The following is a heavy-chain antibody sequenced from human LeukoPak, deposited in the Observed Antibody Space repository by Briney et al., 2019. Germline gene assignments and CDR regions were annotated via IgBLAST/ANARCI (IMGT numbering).Heavy chain of an antibody. Sequence: GGSLRLSCAASGFTVSSNYMSWVRQVPGKGLEWVSGINWNGGSTYYADSVKGRFTISRDNAKNSLYLQMNSLRAEDTALYYCARGLWFGELSMGDYWGQGTLVTVSS. D-gene: IGHD3-10*01. J-gene: IGHJ4*02. CDR2: INWNGGST. CDR1: GFTVSSNY. V-gene: IGHV3-20*04. CDR3: ARGLWFGELSMGDY.